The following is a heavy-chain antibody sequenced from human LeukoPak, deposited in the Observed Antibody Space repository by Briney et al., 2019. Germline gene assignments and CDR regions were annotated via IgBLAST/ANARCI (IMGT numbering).Heavy chain of an antibody. J-gene: IGHJ4*02. CDR3: ARGGRCSSPYYFDY. D-gene: IGHD6-13*01. Sequence: ASVKVSCKASGYTFTSYGISWVRQAPGQGLEWMGWISAYNGNTNYAQKLQGRVTMTTDTSTSTVYMELRSLGSDDTAVYYCARGGRCSSPYYFDYWGQGTLVTVSS. CDR2: ISAYNGNT. CDR1: GYTFTSYG. V-gene: IGHV1-18*01.